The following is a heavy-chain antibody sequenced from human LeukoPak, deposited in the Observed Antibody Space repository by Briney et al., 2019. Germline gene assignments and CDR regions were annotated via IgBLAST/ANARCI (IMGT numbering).Heavy chain of an antibody. V-gene: IGHV3-9*01. CDR1: GFTFDDYA. Sequence: PGGSLRLSCAASGFTFDDYATHWVRQGPGKGLEWVSGIGWNSGTIGYADAVKGRFTISRDNAKNSLYLQMNSLRVEDTALYFCAKDSGVSGRWDIWGQGTMVTVSS. D-gene: IGHD3-10*01. CDR3: AKDSGVSGRWDI. J-gene: IGHJ3*02. CDR2: IGWNSGTI.